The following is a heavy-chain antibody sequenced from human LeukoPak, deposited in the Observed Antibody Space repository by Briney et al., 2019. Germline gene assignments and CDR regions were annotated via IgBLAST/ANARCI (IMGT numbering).Heavy chain of an antibody. V-gene: IGHV3-7*03. CDR2: IKHDGIEM. CDR1: GFSFSNYW. CDR3: AKEGGSGWYPDHNWFDP. Sequence: TGGSLRLSCAASGFSFSNYWMSWVRQAPGKGLEWVANIKHDGIEMNYADSAKGRFTISRDNAKNSLYLQMTSLRAEDTAVYYCAKEGGSGWYPDHNWFDPWGQGTLVTVSS. D-gene: IGHD6-19*01. J-gene: IGHJ5*02.